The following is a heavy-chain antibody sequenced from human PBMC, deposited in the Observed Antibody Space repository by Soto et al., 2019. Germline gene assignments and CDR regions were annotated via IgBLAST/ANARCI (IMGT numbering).Heavy chain of an antibody. CDR1: GYAFTTYG. CDR3: ARGRYGDY. J-gene: IGHJ4*02. Sequence: QVHLVQSGDEVKKPGASVKVSCKGSGYAFTTYGITWVRQAPGQGLEWMGWISAHNGNTNYAQKLQARVTVTRDTSPSTAYMELRSLRSDDTAVYYCARGRYGDYWGQGALVTVSS. CDR2: ISAHNGNT. D-gene: IGHD1-1*01. V-gene: IGHV1-18*01.